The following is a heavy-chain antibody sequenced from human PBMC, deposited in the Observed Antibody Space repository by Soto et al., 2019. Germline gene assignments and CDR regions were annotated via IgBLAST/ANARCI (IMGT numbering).Heavy chain of an antibody. J-gene: IGHJ4*02. CDR2: IYYTGTT. CDR3: ARGGFFIRPLDY. CDR1: GGSISNSNYY. V-gene: IGHV4-39*07. D-gene: IGHD2-21*01. Sequence: SETLSLTCNVSGGSISNSNYYWGWIRQPPGKGLEWIGSIYYTGTTHYNPSLKSRVTMSVDTSKNQFSLKVDSLTAEDTAVYYCARGGFFIRPLDYWGQGTLVTVSS.